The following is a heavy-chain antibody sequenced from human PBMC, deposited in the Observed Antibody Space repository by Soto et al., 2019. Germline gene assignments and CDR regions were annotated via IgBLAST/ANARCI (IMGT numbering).Heavy chain of an antibody. Sequence: GESLKISCQGSGYDFTTYWITWVRQMPGKGLEWLGRIDPTDSYTNYSPSFRGPVTMSVDKSVRTASLQWNDLKASDSATYFCATKQQRLSTIKRGGFGPWGQGTLVTVSS. J-gene: IGHJ5*02. CDR1: GYDFTTYW. CDR2: IDPTDSYT. V-gene: IGHV5-10-1*01. CDR3: ATKQQRLSTIKRGGFGP. D-gene: IGHD1-1*01.